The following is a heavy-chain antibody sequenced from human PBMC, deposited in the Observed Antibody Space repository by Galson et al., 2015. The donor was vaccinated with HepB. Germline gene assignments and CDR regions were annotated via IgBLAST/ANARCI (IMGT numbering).Heavy chain of an antibody. J-gene: IGHJ6*03. V-gene: IGHV4-59*01. CDR3: ARSTDGYYYYYKDV. CDR2: IYYSGST. CDR1: GGSISSYY. D-gene: IGHD4-17*01. Sequence: ETLSLTCTVSGGSISSYYWSWIRQPPGKGLEWIGYIYYSGSTNYNPSLKSRVTISVDTSKNQFSLKLSSVTAADTAVYYCARSTDGYYYYYKDVRGKGTTVPVPS.